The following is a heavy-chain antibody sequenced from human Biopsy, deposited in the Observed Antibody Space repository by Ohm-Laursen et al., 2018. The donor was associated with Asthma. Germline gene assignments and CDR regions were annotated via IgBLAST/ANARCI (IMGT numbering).Heavy chain of an antibody. D-gene: IGHD6-6*01. CDR1: GDAMSTSGSY. CDR3: ARAVSSSSYWYFDL. CDR2: IYYSGRT. V-gene: IGHV4-39*02. Sequence: PSQTLSLTCIVSGDAMSTSGSYWGWIRQSPGKGLEWIGSIYYSGRTYYNPSLERRVTISADTSKNHFSLKVTSVTAADTAVYYCARAVSSSSYWYFDLWGRGDLVTVSS. J-gene: IGHJ2*01.